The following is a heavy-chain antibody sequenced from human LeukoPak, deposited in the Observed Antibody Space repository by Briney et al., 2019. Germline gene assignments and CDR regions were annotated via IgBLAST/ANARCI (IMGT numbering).Heavy chain of an antibody. CDR2: IYYVGNT. CDR1: GGSISSGGNY. CDR3: ARVGVIGSTRYFDY. V-gene: IGHV4-31*03. J-gene: IGHJ4*02. D-gene: IGHD3-16*02. Sequence: SETLSLTCTVSGGSISSGGNYWSWLRQLPGKGLEWIGYIYYVGNTNYNPSLKSRLSMSVDTSKNQFSLSLTSVTAADTAVYYCARVGVIGSTRYFDYWGQGAMVSVSS.